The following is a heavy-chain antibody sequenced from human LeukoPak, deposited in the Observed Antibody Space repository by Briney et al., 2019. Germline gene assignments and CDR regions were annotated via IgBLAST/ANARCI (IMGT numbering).Heavy chain of an antibody. CDR3: ARCGEYYYGMDV. CDR2: IYGDGST. D-gene: IGHD3-10*01. V-gene: IGHV3-66*01. CDR1: GFTVNNNY. Sequence: PGGSLRLSCTASGFTVNNNYMTWVRQAPGKGLEWVSVIYGDGSTYDADSVKRRFTISRDNSKNTLYLQMDRLRAEDTAVYYCARCGEYYYGMDVWGQGTTVTVSS. J-gene: IGHJ6*02.